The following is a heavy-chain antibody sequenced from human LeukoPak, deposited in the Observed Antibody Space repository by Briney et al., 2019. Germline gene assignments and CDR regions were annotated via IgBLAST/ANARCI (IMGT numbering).Heavy chain of an antibody. Sequence: GESLKISCKGSGYSFTSYWIGWVRQMPGKGLGWMGIIYPGDSDTRYSPSFQGQVTISADKSISTAYPQWSSLKASDTAMYYCARQHPNHYGDFDYWGQGTLVTVSS. CDR1: GYSFTSYW. V-gene: IGHV5-51*01. CDR2: IYPGDSDT. J-gene: IGHJ4*02. D-gene: IGHD4-17*01. CDR3: ARQHPNHYGDFDY.